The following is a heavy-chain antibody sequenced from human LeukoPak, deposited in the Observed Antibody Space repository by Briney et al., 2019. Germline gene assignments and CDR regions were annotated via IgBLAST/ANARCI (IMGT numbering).Heavy chain of an antibody. D-gene: IGHD6-13*01. Sequence: GSLRLSCAASGFTFSSYEMNWVRQAPGKGLEWVSYISSSGSTIYYADSVKGRFTISRDNAKNSPYLQMNSLRAEDTAVYYCARIIAAAIFDYWGQGTLVTVSS. CDR3: ARIIAAAIFDY. CDR2: ISSSGSTI. J-gene: IGHJ4*02. CDR1: GFTFSSYE. V-gene: IGHV3-48*03.